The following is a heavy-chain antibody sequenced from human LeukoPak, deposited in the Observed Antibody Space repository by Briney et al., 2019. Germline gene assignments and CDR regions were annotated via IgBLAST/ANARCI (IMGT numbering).Heavy chain of an antibody. J-gene: IGHJ4*02. V-gene: IGHV3-30-3*01. CDR3: AREGYYGSGSPPSLYFDY. D-gene: IGHD3-10*01. CDR1: GLSLSDYP. Sequence: GGSLRLSCAASGLSLSDYPMHWVRQAPGKGLEWVTPITYDGAFDGGKAYYADSVKGRFTISKDKSKNTLYLQMNSLRPEDTAIYYCAREGYYGSGSPPSLYFDYWGQGTLVTVSS. CDR2: ITYDGAFDGGKA.